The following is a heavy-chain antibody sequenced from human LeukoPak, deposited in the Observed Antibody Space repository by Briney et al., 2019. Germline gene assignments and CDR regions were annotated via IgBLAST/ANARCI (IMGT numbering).Heavy chain of an antibody. CDR2: IHNSGST. Sequence: SETLSLTCTVSGGSISSLYWNWIRQPPGKGLEWIGNIHNSGSTNYNPSLRSRVTISVDTAKNQFSLRLKSVTAADTAVYFCGRESFGGHCSRTGCFQYTWVDPWGQGSLVTVSS. CDR3: GRESFGGHCSRTGCFQYTWVDP. CDR1: GGSISSLY. D-gene: IGHD2-2*01. V-gene: IGHV4-59*11. J-gene: IGHJ5*02.